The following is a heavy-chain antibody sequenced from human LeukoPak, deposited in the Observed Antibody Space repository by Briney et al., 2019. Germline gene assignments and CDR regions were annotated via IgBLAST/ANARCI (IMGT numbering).Heavy chain of an antibody. CDR1: GGTFSSYT. CDR2: IIPILGIA. D-gene: IGHD6-13*01. CDR3: ALIAAAGTIDY. V-gene: IGHV1-69*02. J-gene: IGHJ4*02. Sequence: SVKVSCKASGGTFSSYTISWVRQAPGQGLEWMGRIIPILGIANYAQKFQGRVTITADKSTSTAYMELSSLRSEETAVYYCALIAAAGTIDYWGQGTLVTVSS.